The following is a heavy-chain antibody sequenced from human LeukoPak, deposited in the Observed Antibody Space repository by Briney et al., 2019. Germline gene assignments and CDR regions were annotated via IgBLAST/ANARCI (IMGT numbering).Heavy chain of an antibody. CDR1: GYTLTELS. Sequence: ASVKVSCKVSGYTLTELSMHWVRQAPGQGLEWMGWISAYNGNTNYAQKLQGRVTMTTDTSTSTAYMELRSLRSDDTAVYYCARDRYYGSGSPFDYWGQGTLVTVSS. CDR3: ARDRYYGSGSPFDY. CDR2: ISAYNGNT. D-gene: IGHD3-10*01. J-gene: IGHJ4*02. V-gene: IGHV1-18*01.